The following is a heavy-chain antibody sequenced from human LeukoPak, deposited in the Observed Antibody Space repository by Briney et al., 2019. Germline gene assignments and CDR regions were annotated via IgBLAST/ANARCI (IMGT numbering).Heavy chain of an antibody. D-gene: IGHD3-22*01. Sequence: ASVKVSCKASGYTFTSYYMHWVRQAPGQGLEWMGIINPSGGSTSYAQKFQGRVTMTRDTSTSTVYMELSSPRSEDTAVYYCARVGYSYDSSGYYGFDYWGQGTLVTVSS. V-gene: IGHV1-46*01. CDR2: INPSGGST. J-gene: IGHJ4*02. CDR3: ARVGYSYDSSGYYGFDY. CDR1: GYTFTSYY.